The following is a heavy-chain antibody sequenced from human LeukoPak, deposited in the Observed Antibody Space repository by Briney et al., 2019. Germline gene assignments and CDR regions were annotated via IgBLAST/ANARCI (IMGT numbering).Heavy chain of an antibody. CDR3: ARFEGKLDSIGWYDVGDYWFDP. Sequence: GSVQVSCQASGYTFTGYYMHWVRPAPGQGLAWMGWINPNSGATNYAQKLQGRVIMTRDTSTSTAYMDLNSLKSGDTAVYYCARFEGKLDSIGWYDVGDYWFDPWGQGTLVIVSS. CDR2: INPNSGAT. V-gene: IGHV1-2*02. CDR1: GYTFTGYY. D-gene: IGHD6-19*01. J-gene: IGHJ5*02.